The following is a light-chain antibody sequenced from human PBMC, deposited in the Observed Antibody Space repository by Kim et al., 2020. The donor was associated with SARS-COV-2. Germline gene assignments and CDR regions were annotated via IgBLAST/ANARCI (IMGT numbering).Light chain of an antibody. CDR1: KLGDKY. CDR2: QDS. CDR3: QAWDSSFVV. J-gene: IGLJ2*01. V-gene: IGLV3-1*01. Sequence: VSPGQKASITGSGDKLGDKYACWYQQKPGQSPVLVIYQDSKRPSGIPERFSGSNSGNTATLTISGTQAMDEADYYCQAWDSSFVVFGGGTQLTVL.